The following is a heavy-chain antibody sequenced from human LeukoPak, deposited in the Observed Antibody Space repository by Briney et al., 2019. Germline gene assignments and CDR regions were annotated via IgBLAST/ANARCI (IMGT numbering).Heavy chain of an antibody. V-gene: IGHV3-30*02. CDR1: GFTFSNFG. CDR3: AKARGSGFQRGDAFDM. J-gene: IGHJ3*02. Sequence: GGSLRLSCATSGFTFSNFGMNWVRQAPGKGLQWVACISYDGKDKYYSDSVKGRITISRDNSKSTLYVQMDSLRTEDTAVYYCAKARGSGFQRGDAFDMWGQGTRVTVSS. D-gene: IGHD6-19*01. CDR2: ISYDGKDK.